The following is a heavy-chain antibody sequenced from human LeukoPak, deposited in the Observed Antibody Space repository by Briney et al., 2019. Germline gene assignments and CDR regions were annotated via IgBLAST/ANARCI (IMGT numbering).Heavy chain of an antibody. Sequence: PGGSLRLSCAASGFTFSSYAMSWVRQAPGKGLEWVSAISGSGGSTYYADSVKGRFTISRDNSKNTLYLQMNSLRAEDTAVYYCAKDPGYVWGSYSGLIDDYWGQGTLVTVSS. J-gene: IGHJ4*02. CDR1: GFTFSSYA. CDR2: ISGSGGST. D-gene: IGHD3-16*01. V-gene: IGHV3-23*01. CDR3: AKDPGYVWGSYSGLIDDY.